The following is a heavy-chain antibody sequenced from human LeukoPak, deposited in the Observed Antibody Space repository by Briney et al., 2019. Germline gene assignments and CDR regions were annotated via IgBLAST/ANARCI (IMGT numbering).Heavy chain of an antibody. J-gene: IGHJ4*02. V-gene: IGHV3-48*01. CDR1: GFTFSSYS. Sequence: GGSLRLSCAAPGFTFSSYSMKWVRQAPGKGLEWVSYISSSSSTIYYADSVKGRFTISRDNAKNSLYLQMNSLRAEDTAVYYCAKDRGNYEGLYDYWGQGTLVTVSS. CDR2: ISSSSSTI. D-gene: IGHD1-7*01. CDR3: AKDRGNYEGLYDY.